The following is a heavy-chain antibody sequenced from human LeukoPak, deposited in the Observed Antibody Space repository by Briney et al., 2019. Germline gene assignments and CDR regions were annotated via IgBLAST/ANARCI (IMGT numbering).Heavy chain of an antibody. CDR3: ARRNPTGCYDY. CDR1: GFTFSRYK. CDR2: ISGSGGST. J-gene: IGHJ4*02. V-gene: IGHV3-23*01. Sequence: GGSLRLSCAASGFTFSRYKMSWVRQAPGKGLEWVSAISGSGGSTYYADSVKGRFTISRDSAKNTLYLQMNSLRAEDTAVYYCARRNPTGCYDYWGQGTLVTVSS. D-gene: IGHD2-2*01.